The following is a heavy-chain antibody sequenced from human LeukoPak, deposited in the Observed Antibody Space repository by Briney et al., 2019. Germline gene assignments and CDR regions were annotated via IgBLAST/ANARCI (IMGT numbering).Heavy chain of an antibody. J-gene: IGHJ5*02. CDR1: GFTFSGYE. D-gene: IGHD6-19*01. V-gene: IGHV3-48*03. Sequence: GGSLRLSCAASGFTFSGYEMNWVRQAPGKGLEWVSYISSSGSTIYYADSVKGRFTISRDNAKNSLYLQMNSLRAEDTAVYYCAREDSSGWYVWFDPWGQGTLVTVSS. CDR3: AREDSSGWYVWFDP. CDR2: ISSSGSTI.